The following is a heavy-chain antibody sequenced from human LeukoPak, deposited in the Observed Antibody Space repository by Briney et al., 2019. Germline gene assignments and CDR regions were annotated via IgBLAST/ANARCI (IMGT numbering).Heavy chain of an antibody. CDR1: GFTFSSYA. CDR3: ARVRMIVVASDAFDI. Sequence: GGSLRLSCAASGFTFSSYAMSWVRQAPGKGLEWVSAISGSGGSTYYADSVKGRFTISGDNSKNTLYLQMNSLRAEDTAVYYCARVRMIVVASDAFDIWGQGTMVTVSS. D-gene: IGHD3-22*01. V-gene: IGHV3-23*01. CDR2: ISGSGGST. J-gene: IGHJ3*02.